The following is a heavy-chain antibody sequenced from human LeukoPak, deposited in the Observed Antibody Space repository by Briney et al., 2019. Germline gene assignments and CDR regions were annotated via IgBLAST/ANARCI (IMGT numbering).Heavy chain of an antibody. CDR1: GGTFSSYA. CDR2: IIPIFGTA. V-gene: IGHV1-69*13. CDR3: ARGHVDYGDSKYDY. Sequence: ASVKVSCKASGGTFSSYAISWVRQAPGQGLKWMGEIIPIFGTANYAQKFQGRVTITADESTSTAYMELSSLRSEDTAVYYCARGHVDYGDSKYDYWGQGTLVTVSS. J-gene: IGHJ4*02. D-gene: IGHD4-17*01.